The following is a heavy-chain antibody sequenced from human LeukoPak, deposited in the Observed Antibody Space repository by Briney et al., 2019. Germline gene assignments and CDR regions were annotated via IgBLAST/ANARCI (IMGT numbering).Heavy chain of an antibody. CDR3: AKDVVSGYDLGWFDP. V-gene: IGHV3-30*02. CDR1: GFTFSSYG. CDR2: IRYDGSNK. J-gene: IGHJ5*02. D-gene: IGHD5-12*01. Sequence: GGSLRLSCAASGFTFSSYGMHWVRQAPGKGLEWVAFIRYDGSNKYYADSVKGRFTISRDNSKNTLYLQMNSLRAEDTAVHYCAKDVVSGYDLGWFDPWGQGTLVTVSS.